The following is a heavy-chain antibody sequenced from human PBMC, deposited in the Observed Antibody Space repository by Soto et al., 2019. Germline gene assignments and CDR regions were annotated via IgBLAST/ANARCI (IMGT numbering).Heavy chain of an antibody. CDR3: ARSEVPAAVYYYYGMEV. Sequence: QVQLVQSGAEVKKPGASVKVSCKASGYTFTSYDINWVRQATGQGLEWMGWMNPNSGNTGYAQKFQGRVTMTRNTSISTAYMELSSLRSEDTAVYYCARSEVPAAVYYYYGMEVWGQGTTVTVSS. V-gene: IGHV1-8*01. CDR2: MNPNSGNT. D-gene: IGHD2-2*01. J-gene: IGHJ6*02. CDR1: GYTFTSYD.